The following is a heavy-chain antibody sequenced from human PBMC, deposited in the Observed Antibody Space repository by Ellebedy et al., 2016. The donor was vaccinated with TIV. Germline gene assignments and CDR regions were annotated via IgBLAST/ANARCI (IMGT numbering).Heavy chain of an antibody. CDR3: AKMGSYHYASWFDT. Sequence: ASVKVSCKASGATFSSHAISWVRQAPGQGLEWMGGIMPMFRTANYAQKFQGRVTITADEFATTAYMELKSLRSDDTAVYYCAKMGSYHYASWFDTWGQGTLVTVSS. D-gene: IGHD3-16*02. J-gene: IGHJ5*02. V-gene: IGHV1-69*13. CDR2: IMPMFRTA. CDR1: GATFSSHA.